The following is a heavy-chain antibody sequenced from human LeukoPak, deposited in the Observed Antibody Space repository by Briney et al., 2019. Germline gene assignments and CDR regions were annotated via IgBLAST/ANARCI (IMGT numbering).Heavy chain of an antibody. CDR3: ARDRDIVVVPAATDRKYYYYYMDV. CDR1: GYTFTSYG. D-gene: IGHD2-2*01. Sequence: GASVKVSCKASGYTFTSYGISWVRQAPGQGLEWMGWISAYNGNTNYAQKLQGRVTMTTDTSTSTAYMALRSLRSDDTAVYYCARDRDIVVVPAATDRKYYYYYMDVWGKGTTVTVSS. J-gene: IGHJ6*03. CDR2: ISAYNGNT. V-gene: IGHV1-18*01.